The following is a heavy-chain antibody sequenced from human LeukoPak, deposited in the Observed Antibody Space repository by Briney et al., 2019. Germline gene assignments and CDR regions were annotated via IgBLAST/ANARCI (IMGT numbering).Heavy chain of an antibody. CDR1: GFTFSSYS. V-gene: IGHV3-21*01. D-gene: IGHD3-22*01. CDR2: ISSSSSYI. J-gene: IGHJ4*02. Sequence: GGSLRLSCAASGFTFSSYSMNWVRQAPGKGLEWVSSISSSSSYIYHADSVKGRFTISRDNAKNSLYLQMNSLRAEDTAVYYCARGHYYDSSGYDYWGQGTLVTVSS. CDR3: ARGHYYDSSGYDY.